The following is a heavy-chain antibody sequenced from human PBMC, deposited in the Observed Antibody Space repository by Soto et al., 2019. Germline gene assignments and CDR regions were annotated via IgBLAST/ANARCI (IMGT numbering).Heavy chain of an antibody. D-gene: IGHD3-22*01. CDR1: GGSISSSGYY. Sequence: QVQLQESGPGLVKPSQTLSLTCTVSGGSISSSGYYWSWIRQHPGKGLEWIGNVYSSGITYYNPSLKSRLTISLDTSKNQFSLKLSSVTAADTAVYYCARERLTYYTDSSAYLFDYWGQGTLVTVSS. J-gene: IGHJ4*02. CDR2: VYSSGIT. V-gene: IGHV4-31*03. CDR3: ARERLTYYTDSSAYLFDY.